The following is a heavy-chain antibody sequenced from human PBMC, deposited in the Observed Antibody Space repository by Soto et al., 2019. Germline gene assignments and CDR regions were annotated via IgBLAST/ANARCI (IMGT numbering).Heavy chain of an antibody. D-gene: IGHD3-22*01. CDR1: GGTFSSYA. CDR2: IIPIFGTA. J-gene: IGHJ4*02. V-gene: IGHV1-69*13. CDR3: ARVFVYYYDSSGYYFDY. Sequence: SVKVSCKASGGTFSSYAISWVRQAPGQGLEWMGGIIPIFGTANYAQKFQGRVTITADESTSTAYMELSSLRSEDTAVYYCARVFVYYYDSSGYYFDYWGQGTLVTVSS.